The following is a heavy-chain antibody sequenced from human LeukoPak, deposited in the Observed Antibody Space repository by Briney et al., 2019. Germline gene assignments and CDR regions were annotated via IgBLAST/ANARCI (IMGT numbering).Heavy chain of an antibody. CDR3: AKENTSFVYYYYGMDV. CDR2: ISSNGGST. Sequence: GGSLRLSCSASGFTFSSYAMHWVRQAPGKGLEYVSAISSNGGSTYYADSVKGRFTISRDNSKNTLYLQMNSLRAEDTAVYYCAKENTSFVYYYYGMDVWGQGTTVTVSS. J-gene: IGHJ6*02. V-gene: IGHV3-64*04. D-gene: IGHD2-2*01. CDR1: GFTFSSYA.